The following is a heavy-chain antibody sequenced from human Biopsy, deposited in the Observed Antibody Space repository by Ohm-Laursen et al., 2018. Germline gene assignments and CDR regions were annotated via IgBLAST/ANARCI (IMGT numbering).Heavy chain of an antibody. J-gene: IGHJ6*02. V-gene: IGHV4-59*08. CDR2: IYYRGNT. Sequence: SDTLSLTCTVSGDSITPYYWSWIRQAPGKGLEWIGNIYYRGNTNYSPSLKSRVTISLDTSKNQFSLKLTSVTATDTAVYYCARMDCSGGSCHYYSYGMDVWGQGTTVTVSS. CDR1: GDSITPYY. CDR3: ARMDCSGGSCHYYSYGMDV. D-gene: IGHD2-15*01.